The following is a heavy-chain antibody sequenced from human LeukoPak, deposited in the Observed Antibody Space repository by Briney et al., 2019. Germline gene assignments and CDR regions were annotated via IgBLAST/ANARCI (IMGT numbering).Heavy chain of an antibody. CDR2: INHSGST. CDR1: GGSFSGYY. V-gene: IGHV4-34*01. Sequence: SETLSLTCAVYGGSFSGYYWSWIRQPPGKGLEWIGEINHSGSTNYNPSLKSRVTISVDTSKNQFSLKLSSVTAADTAVYYCARVTSSSWVHYYYGMDVWGQGTMVTVSS. CDR3: ARVTSSSWVHYYYGMDV. J-gene: IGHJ6*02. D-gene: IGHD6-13*01.